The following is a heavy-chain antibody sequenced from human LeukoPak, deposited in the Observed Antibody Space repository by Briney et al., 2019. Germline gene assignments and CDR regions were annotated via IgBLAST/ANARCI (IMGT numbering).Heavy chain of an antibody. J-gene: IGHJ6*02. CDR2: MNLNSGNT. V-gene: IGHV1-8*01. CDR1: GYTFSSYD. CDR3: AREQSSYDFWSGFYYYYGMDV. Sequence: ASVTVSCKASGYTFSSYDINWVRQGTGQGHERMGWMNLNSGNTAYAQKFQGRVTMTVNTSISTAYMELSSLRSEDTAVYYCAREQSSYDFWSGFYYYYGMDVWGQGTTVTVSS. D-gene: IGHD3-3*01.